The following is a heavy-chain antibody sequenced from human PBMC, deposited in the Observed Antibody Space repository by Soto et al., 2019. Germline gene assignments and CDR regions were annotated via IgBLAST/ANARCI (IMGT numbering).Heavy chain of an antibody. CDR1: GFTFSSYG. D-gene: IGHD4-17*01. CDR3: ARDLFYGDYRYYFDY. J-gene: IGHJ4*02. CDR2: IWYDGSNK. Sequence: GGSLRLSCAASGFTFSSYGMHWVRQAPGKGLEWVAVIWYDGSNKYYADSVKGRFTISRDNSKNTLYLQMNSLRAEDTAVYYCARDLFYGDYRYYFDYWGQGTLVTVSS. V-gene: IGHV3-33*01.